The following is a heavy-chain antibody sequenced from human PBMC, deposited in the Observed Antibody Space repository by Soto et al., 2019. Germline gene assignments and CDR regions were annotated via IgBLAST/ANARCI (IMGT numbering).Heavy chain of an antibody. CDR1: GFTFSSYA. CDR2: ISGSGGST. V-gene: IGHV3-23*01. J-gene: IGHJ4*02. Sequence: EVQLLESGGGLVQPGGSLRLSCAASGFTFSSYAMSWVRQAPGKGLEWVSAISGSGGSTYYADSVKGRFTISRDNSKNTLYLQMNSLRAEGTAVYYCEGGETYQQLHDYWGQGTLVTVSS. D-gene: IGHD2-2*01. CDR3: EGGETYQQLHDY.